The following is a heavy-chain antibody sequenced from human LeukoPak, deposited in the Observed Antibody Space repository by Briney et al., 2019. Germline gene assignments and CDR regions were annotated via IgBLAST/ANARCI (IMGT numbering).Heavy chain of an antibody. CDR1: GGSISSSSYY. J-gene: IGHJ6*02. D-gene: IGHD1-1*01. CDR2: IYYSGST. V-gene: IGHV4-39*01. Sequence: PSETPSHTCTVSGGSISSSSYYWGWIRQPPGKGLEWIGSIYYSGSTYYNPSHKSRVTISVDTSKNQFSLKLSSVTAADTAVYYCARLNFNFGYYYGMDVWGQGTTVTVSS. CDR3: ARLNFNFGYYYGMDV.